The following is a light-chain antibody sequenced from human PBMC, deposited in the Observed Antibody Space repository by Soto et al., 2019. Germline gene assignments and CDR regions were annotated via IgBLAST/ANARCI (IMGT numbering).Light chain of an antibody. CDR2: GAS. Sequence: EIVLTQSPGTLSLSPGERGTLACRASQSVSNNYLAWYQQKPGQAPRLLIYGASNRATGIPDRFSGSGSGTDFTLTISRLEPEDFAVYYCQQYGSSGTFGQGTRLEIK. CDR3: QQYGSSGT. J-gene: IGKJ5*01. V-gene: IGKV3-20*01. CDR1: QSVSNNY.